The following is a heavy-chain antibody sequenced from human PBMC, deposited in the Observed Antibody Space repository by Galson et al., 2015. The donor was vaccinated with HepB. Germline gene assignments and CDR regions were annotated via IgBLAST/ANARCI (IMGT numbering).Heavy chain of an antibody. V-gene: IGHV3-33*08. CDR3: ARDLIRGTMVRGVISSYGMDV. CDR2: IWYDGSNK. CDR1: GFTFSSYG. D-gene: IGHD3-10*01. J-gene: IGHJ6*02. Sequence: PRLSCAASGFTFSSYGMHWVRQAPGKGLEWVAVIWYDGSNKYYADSVKGRFTISRDNSKNTLYLQMNSLRAEDTAVYYCARDLIRGTMVRGVISSYGMDVWGQGTTVTVSS.